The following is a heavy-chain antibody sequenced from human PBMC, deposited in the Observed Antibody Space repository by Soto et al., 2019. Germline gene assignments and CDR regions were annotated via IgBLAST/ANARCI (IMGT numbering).Heavy chain of an antibody. CDR2: LYWDDDK. Sequence: QITLKESGPTRVKPTQTLMLTCTFSGFSLSARPVGVSWIRQPPGKALERLAILYWDDDKRYSPSLMSRLTTGKSPHKHQVVLTMTNMDPEETDIYHRAHRPRINGTWYGGSFDYRGQGGLVTLTS. J-gene: IGHJ4*02. D-gene: IGHD6-13*01. V-gene: IGHV2-5*02. CDR1: GFSLSARPVG. CDR3: AHRPRINGTWYGGSFDY.